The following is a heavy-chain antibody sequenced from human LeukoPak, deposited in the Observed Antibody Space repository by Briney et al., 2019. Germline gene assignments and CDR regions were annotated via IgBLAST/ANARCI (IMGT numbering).Heavy chain of an antibody. CDR1: GFTFTSSA. Sequence: GASVKVSCKASGFTFTSSAMQWVRQARGQRLEWIGWIVVGSGNTNYAQKFQEGVTITRDMSTSTAYMELSSLRSEDTAVYYCAAEEGYDSDAFDIWGQGTMVTVSS. CDR2: IVVGSGNT. V-gene: IGHV1-58*02. J-gene: IGHJ3*02. D-gene: IGHD3-22*01. CDR3: AAEEGYDSDAFDI.